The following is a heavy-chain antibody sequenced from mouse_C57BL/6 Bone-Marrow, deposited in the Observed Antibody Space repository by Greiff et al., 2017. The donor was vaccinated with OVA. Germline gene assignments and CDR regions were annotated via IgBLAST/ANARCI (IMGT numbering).Heavy chain of an antibody. CDR3: ASHYYGSSSRILYFDY. J-gene: IGHJ2*01. V-gene: IGHV1-64*01. CDR1: GYTFTSYW. CDR2: IHPNSGST. D-gene: IGHD1-1*01. Sequence: QVQLKQPGAELVKPGASVKLSCKASGYTFTSYWMHWVKQRPGQGLEWIGMIHPNSGSTNYNEKFKSKATLTVDKSSSTAYMQLSSLTSEDSAVYYCASHYYGSSSRILYFDYWGQGTTLTVSS.